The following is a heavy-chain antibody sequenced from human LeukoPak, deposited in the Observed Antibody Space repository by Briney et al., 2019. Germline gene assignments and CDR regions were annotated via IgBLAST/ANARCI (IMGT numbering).Heavy chain of an antibody. CDR2: ISGSGGST. J-gene: IGHJ4*02. V-gene: IGHV3-23*01. Sequence: GGSLRLSCAASGFTFSSYAMSWVRQAPGKGLEWVSAISGSGGSTYYADSVKGRFTISRDNSRDILYLQMNILRAEDTAMYYCAIYLNNPYHYGGLLYWGQGSPVTVSS. CDR3: AIYLNNPYHYGGLLY. D-gene: IGHD3-22*01. CDR1: GFTFSSYA.